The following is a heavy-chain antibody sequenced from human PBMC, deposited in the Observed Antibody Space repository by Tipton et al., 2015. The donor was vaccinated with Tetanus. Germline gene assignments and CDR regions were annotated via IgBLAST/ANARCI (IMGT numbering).Heavy chain of an antibody. V-gene: IGHV3-21*04. Sequence: SLRLSCEVSGFTLSRFAMNWVRQATGKGLEWISSISSTSSYIYYANSVKGRFTISRDNAKNSLFLQMNSLRAEDTAIYYCASGGSLDYWGHGTLVTVSS. CDR2: ISSTSSYI. CDR3: ASGGSLDY. J-gene: IGHJ4*01. D-gene: IGHD2-15*01. CDR1: GFTLSRFA.